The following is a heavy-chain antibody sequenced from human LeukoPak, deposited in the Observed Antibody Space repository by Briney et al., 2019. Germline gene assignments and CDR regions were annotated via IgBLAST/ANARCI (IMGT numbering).Heavy chain of an antibody. CDR1: GGSFSSSSYY. J-gene: IGHJ4*02. V-gene: IGHV4-39*01. CDR3: ARQWSGVYDN. Sequence: SETLSLTCTVSGGSFSSSSYYWGWIRQPPGGGLEWIGSIYYSGSTYYNPSLKSRVTISVDTSKNQFSLKLSSLTAADTAVYYCARQWSGVYDNWGQGTLVTVSS. CDR2: IYYSGST. D-gene: IGHD2-15*01.